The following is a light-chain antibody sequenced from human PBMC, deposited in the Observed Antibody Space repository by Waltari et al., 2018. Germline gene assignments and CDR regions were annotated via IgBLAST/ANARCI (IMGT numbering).Light chain of an antibody. CDR3: YQFHSLPQT. V-gene: IGKV4-1*01. CDR1: QSVLFNSNNLNL. J-gene: IGKJ1*01. Sequence: IVMTQPPDSLAVSLGERATLNSTSSQSVLFNSNNLNLLSWYQQRPGQPPKLIIYWASTRASGVPDRFTGSGSGTHFTLTITNLQAEDVAIYFCYQFHSLPQTFGQGTKVEVK. CDR2: WAS.